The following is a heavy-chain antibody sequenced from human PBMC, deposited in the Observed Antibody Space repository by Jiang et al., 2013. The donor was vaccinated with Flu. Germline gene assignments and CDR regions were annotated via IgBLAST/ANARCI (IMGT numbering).Heavy chain of an antibody. CDR2: INPSGGST. V-gene: IGHV1-46*01. J-gene: IGHJ3*02. D-gene: IGHD3-22*01. CDR1: GYTFTSYY. CDR3: ARETSYYDSSGYYYGAFDI. Sequence: VQLVESGAEVKKPGASVKVSCKASGYTFTSYYMHWVRQAPGQGLEWMGIINPSGGSTSYAQKFQGRVTMTRDTSTSTVYMELSSLRSEDTAVYYCARETSYYDSSGYYYGAFDIWGQGTMVTVSS.